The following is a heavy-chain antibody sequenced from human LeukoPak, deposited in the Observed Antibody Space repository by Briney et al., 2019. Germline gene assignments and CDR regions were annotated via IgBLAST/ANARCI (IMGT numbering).Heavy chain of an antibody. V-gene: IGHV4-34*01. CDR1: GGSISGYY. J-gene: IGHJ4*02. CDR2: IHYTGGT. D-gene: IGHD3-9*01. Sequence: SETLSLTCAVYGGSISGYYWSWIRQPPGKGLEWVGEIHYTGGTSYNPSLKSRATISIDTSKNQLSLKLSSVTAADTAVYYCARGNILSGYCFDFWGQGALFTVSS. CDR3: ARGNILSGYCFDF.